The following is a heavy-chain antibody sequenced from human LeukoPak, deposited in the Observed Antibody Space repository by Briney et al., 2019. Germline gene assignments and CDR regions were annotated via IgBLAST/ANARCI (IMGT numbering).Heavy chain of an antibody. Sequence: GASVKVSCKASGYTFTSYGISWVRQALGQGLEWMGWISAYNGNTNYAQKLQGRVTMTTDTSTSTAYMELRSLRSDDTAVYYCARDRGTGIAAAAYDYWGQGTLVTVSS. D-gene: IGHD6-13*01. CDR1: GYTFTSYG. CDR3: ARDRGTGIAAAAYDY. CDR2: ISAYNGNT. J-gene: IGHJ4*02. V-gene: IGHV1-18*01.